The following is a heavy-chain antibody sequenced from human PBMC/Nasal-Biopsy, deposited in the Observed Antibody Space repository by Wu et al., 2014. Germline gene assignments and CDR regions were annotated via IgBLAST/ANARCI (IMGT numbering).Heavy chain of an antibody. CDR3: AAGKYDVWSGHYTAVYFKY. J-gene: IGHJ4*02. Sequence: LSLTCTVSGGSISSGGHYWSWIRHHPERGLEWIGEIDDSGSADYNTSLESRVTISIDRSKNQFSLKLTSVTAADTAVYYCAAGKYDVWSGHYTAVYFKYWGRGARVTVSS. CDR1: GGSISSGGHY. V-gene: IGHV4-31*03. CDR2: IDDSGSA. D-gene: IGHD3-3*01.